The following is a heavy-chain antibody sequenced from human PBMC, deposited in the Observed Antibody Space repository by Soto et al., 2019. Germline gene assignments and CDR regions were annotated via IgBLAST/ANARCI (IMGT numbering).Heavy chain of an antibody. CDR2: IYYSGST. D-gene: IGHD2-15*01. J-gene: IGHJ4*02. CDR3: TRRREYCSRGSCWSLLDY. CDR1: GGSISSSSYY. Sequence: QLQLQESGPGLVKPSETLSLTCTVSGGSISSSSYYWDWIRQPPGKGLEWIGSIYYSGSTYYNPSLKSRVTISVDTSKNQFSLKLSSVTAADTAVYYCTRRREYCSRGSCWSLLDYWGQGTLVTVSS. V-gene: IGHV4-39*01.